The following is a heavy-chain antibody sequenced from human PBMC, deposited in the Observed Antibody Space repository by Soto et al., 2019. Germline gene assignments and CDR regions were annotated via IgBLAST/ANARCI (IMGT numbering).Heavy chain of an antibody. CDR1: GGSLKSGCYY. CDR3: ARVWGGAFDI. D-gene: IGHD3-10*01. V-gene: IGHV4-61*01. J-gene: IGHJ3*02. Sequence: SETLSLTCTVSGGSLKSGCYYWSWIHQHPGRGLEWIGYIYYSGSTYYNPSLNSRVTISVDTSKNQFSLKLSSVTAADTAVYYCARVWGGAFDIWGQGTMVTVSS. CDR2: IYYSGST.